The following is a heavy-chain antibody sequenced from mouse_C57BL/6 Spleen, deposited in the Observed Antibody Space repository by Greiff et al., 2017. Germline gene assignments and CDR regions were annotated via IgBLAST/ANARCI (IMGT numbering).Heavy chain of an antibody. J-gene: IGHJ2*01. CDR1: GFSFNTYA. D-gene: IGHD4-1*01. CDR3: VCQLGPHFDY. Sequence: EADGGLVQPKGSLKLSCAASGFSFNTYAMNWVRQAPGKGLEWVARIRSKSNNYATYYADSVKERYTISRDDSESMLYLQMNNLKTEDTAMYYCVCQLGPHFDYWGQGTTLTVSS. CDR2: IRSKSNNYAT. V-gene: IGHV10-1*01.